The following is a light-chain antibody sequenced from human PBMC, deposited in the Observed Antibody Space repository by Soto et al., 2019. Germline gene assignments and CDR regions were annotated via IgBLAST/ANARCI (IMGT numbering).Light chain of an antibody. CDR2: SNN. CDR1: SSNIGSNT. J-gene: IGLJ1*01. CDR3: AAWDDSLNGRGV. Sequence: QSALTQPSSASGTPGQRVTISCSGSSSNIGSNTVNWYQQLPGTAPKLLIYSNNQRPSGVPDRFSGSKSGTSASLAISGLQSEDEADYYCAAWDDSLNGRGVFGTGTKVTVL. V-gene: IGLV1-44*01.